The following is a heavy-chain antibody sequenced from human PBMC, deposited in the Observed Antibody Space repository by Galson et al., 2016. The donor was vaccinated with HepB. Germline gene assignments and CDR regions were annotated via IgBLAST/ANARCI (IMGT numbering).Heavy chain of an antibody. Sequence: SLRLSCAASGFSFSNSGMSWVRQAPGRGLGWVSGTTRSGDATHYADLVKGRFTISRDNSKNTLYLYMNNLTAGDTAIYYCGKHGGFDYWGQGTMVTVSS. CDR2: TTRSGDAT. CDR3: GKHGGFDY. CDR1: GFSFSNSG. J-gene: IGHJ4*03. D-gene: IGHD3-16*01. V-gene: IGHV3-23*01.